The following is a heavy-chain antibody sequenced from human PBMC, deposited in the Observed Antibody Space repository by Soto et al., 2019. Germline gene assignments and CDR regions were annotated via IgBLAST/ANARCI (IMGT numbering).Heavy chain of an antibody. CDR2: ISGSGAST. J-gene: IGHJ4*02. V-gene: IGHV3-23*01. Sequence: PGGSLRLTCGASGFTFSSYSMTWIRQAPGKGLEWVSGISGSGASTHYADSVKGRFTVSRDNSKNTLYLQMKSLRAEDTAVYYCAKEIVSVWYFDYWGQGTLVTVSS. CDR1: GFTFSSYS. D-gene: IGHD6-19*01. CDR3: AKEIVSVWYFDY.